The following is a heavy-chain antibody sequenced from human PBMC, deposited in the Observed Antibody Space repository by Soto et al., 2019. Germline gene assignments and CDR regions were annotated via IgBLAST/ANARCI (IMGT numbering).Heavy chain of an antibody. CDR1: GFTFSSYA. Sequence: GESLKISCAASGFTFSSYAMSWVRQAPGKGLEWVSAISGSGGSTYYADSVKGRFTISRDNSKNTLYLQMNSLRAEDTAVYYCAKGGYCSSTSCSAYYYYYMDVWGKGTTVTVSS. J-gene: IGHJ6*03. V-gene: IGHV3-23*01. CDR2: ISGSGGST. D-gene: IGHD2-2*01. CDR3: AKGGYCSSTSCSAYYYYYMDV.